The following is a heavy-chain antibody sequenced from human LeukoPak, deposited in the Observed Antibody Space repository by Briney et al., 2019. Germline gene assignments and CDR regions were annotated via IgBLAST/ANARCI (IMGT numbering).Heavy chain of an antibody. CDR3: ARDLAGYSSGWPPDADWFDP. CDR1: GYTFTSYY. V-gene: IGHV1-46*01. J-gene: IGHJ5*02. Sequence: ASVKVSCKATGYTFTSYYMHWVRQAPGQGLEWMGIINPSGGSTSYAQKFQGRVTMTSDTSTSTVYMELSSLRSEDTAVYYCARDLAGYSSGWPPDADWFDPWGQGTLVTVSS. CDR2: INPSGGST. D-gene: IGHD6-19*01.